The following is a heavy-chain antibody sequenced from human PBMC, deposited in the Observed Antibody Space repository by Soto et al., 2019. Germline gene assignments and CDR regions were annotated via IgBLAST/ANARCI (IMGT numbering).Heavy chain of an antibody. CDR3: AKFRYDSSGYDYGFDY. D-gene: IGHD3-22*01. Sequence: PGGSLRLSCAASGFTFSSYAMSWVRQAPGKGLEWVSAISGSGGSTYYADSVKGRFTISRDNSKNTLYLQMNSLRAEDTAVYYCAKFRYDSSGYDYGFDYWGQGTLITVSS. V-gene: IGHV3-23*01. CDR2: ISGSGGST. J-gene: IGHJ4*02. CDR1: GFTFSSYA.